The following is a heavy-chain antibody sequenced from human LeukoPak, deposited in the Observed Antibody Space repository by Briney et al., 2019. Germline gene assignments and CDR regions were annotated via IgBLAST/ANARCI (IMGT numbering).Heavy chain of an antibody. D-gene: IGHD3-9*01. CDR3: AIEHYDILTGYYSPDYYYGMDV. J-gene: IGHJ6*04. CDR1: GGSLSGYY. Sequence: PSETLSLTCAVYGGSLSGYYWSWIRQPPGKGLEWIGEINHSGSTNYNPSLKSRVTISVDTSKNQFSLKLSSVTAADTAVYYCAIEHYDILTGYYSPDYYYGMDVWGKGTTVTVSS. V-gene: IGHV4-34*01. CDR2: INHSGST.